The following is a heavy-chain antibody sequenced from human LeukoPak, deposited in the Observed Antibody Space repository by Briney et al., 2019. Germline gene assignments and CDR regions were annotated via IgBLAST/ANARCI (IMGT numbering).Heavy chain of an antibody. Sequence: SQTLSLTCTVSGGSISSGGYYWSWIRQHPGKGLEWIGYIYYSGSTYYNPSLKSRVTISVDTSKNQFSLKLSSVTAADTAVYYCARQTRGYSYGSLSPFDYWGQGTLVTVSS. V-gene: IGHV4-31*03. CDR3: ARQTRGYSYGSLSPFDY. J-gene: IGHJ4*02. D-gene: IGHD5-18*01. CDR1: GGSISSGGYY. CDR2: IYYSGST.